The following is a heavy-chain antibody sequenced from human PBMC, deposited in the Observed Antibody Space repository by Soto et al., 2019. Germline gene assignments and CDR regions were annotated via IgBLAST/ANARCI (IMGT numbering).Heavy chain of an antibody. CDR1: GFTFSSYG. CDR3: AKAGGYDFWSGYPRQYYYYMDV. CDR2: ISYDGSNK. V-gene: IGHV3-30*18. D-gene: IGHD3-3*01. J-gene: IGHJ6*03. Sequence: GGSLRLSCAASGFTFSSYGMHWVRQAPGKGLEWVAVISYDGSNKYYADSVKGRFTISRDNSKNTLYLQMNSLRAEDTAVYYCAKAGGYDFWSGYPRQYYYYMDVWGKGTTVTVS.